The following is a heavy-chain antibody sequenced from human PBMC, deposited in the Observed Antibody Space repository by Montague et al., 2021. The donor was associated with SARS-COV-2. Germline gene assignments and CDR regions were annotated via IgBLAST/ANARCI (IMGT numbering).Heavy chain of an antibody. Sequence: SLRLSCAASGFTFSSYAMHWVRQAPGKGLEWVAVISYDGSNKYYADSVKGRFTISRGNSKNTLYLQMNSLRAEDTAVYYCARDREITMVRGAPLYGMDVWGRGTTVTVSS. CDR3: ARDREITMVRGAPLYGMDV. D-gene: IGHD3-10*01. CDR1: GFTFSSYA. V-gene: IGHV3-30-3*01. J-gene: IGHJ6*02. CDR2: ISYDGSNK.